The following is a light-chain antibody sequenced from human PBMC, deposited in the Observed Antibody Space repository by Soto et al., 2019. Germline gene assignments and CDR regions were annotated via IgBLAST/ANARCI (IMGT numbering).Light chain of an antibody. CDR2: GAS. CDR1: QRVSSSY. J-gene: IGKJ1*01. Sequence: DIVLTQSPGTLCLSPGERATLSCRASQRVSSSYLAWYQQKPGQAPRLLIYGASSRATCIPDRVRGSGFGTDFTLTISRLEPEDFSVYYCQQYGSSPCTFGQGTKVDIK. CDR3: QQYGSSPCT. V-gene: IGKV3-20*01.